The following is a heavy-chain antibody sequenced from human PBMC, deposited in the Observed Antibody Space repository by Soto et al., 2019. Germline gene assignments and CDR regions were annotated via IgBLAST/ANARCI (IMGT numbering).Heavy chain of an antibody. V-gene: IGHV4-30-4*01. CDR2: IPSRGRP. CDR1: GASVAGGSYY. J-gene: IGHJ5*02. D-gene: IGHD5-12*01. Sequence: QVQLRESGPGLVKPSQTLSLTCSVSGASVAGGSYYWSWVRQPPGKGLEWIGYIPSRGRPFYNPSLTSRGTISADTSKNQLSLQLTSVTAADTAVYYCARDTYSGYDFGLLGQGTLVTVSS. CDR3: ARDTYSGYDFGL.